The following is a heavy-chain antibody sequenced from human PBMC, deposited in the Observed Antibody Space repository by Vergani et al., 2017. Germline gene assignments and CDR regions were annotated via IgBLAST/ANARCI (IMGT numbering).Heavy chain of an antibody. Sequence: QVQLQESGPGLVKPSQTLSLTCNVSGGSISSGDSYWSWIRQTPGKGLEWIGYIYHSGYTHYNPSLRSRVTLSVDTSKNQFSLKVTTVTAADTAVYFCARSPSDMVVEEFDYWGQGTLVTVSS. V-gene: IGHV4-30-4*08. J-gene: IGHJ4*02. CDR1: GGSISSGDSY. D-gene: IGHD2-15*01. CDR3: ARSPSDMVVEEFDY. CDR2: IYHSGYT.